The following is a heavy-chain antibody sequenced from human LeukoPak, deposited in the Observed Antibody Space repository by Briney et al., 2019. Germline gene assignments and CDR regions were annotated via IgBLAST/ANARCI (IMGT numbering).Heavy chain of an antibody. V-gene: IGHV3-33*01. CDR3: AREQWLAYYFDY. J-gene: IGHJ4*02. D-gene: IGHD6-19*01. CDR2: IWYDGSNK. Sequence: PGGSLRLSCAASGFTFSSYGMHWVRQAPGKGLEWVAVIWYDGSNKYYADSVKGRFTISRDNSKNTLYLQMNSLRAEGTAVYYCAREQWLAYYFDYWGQGTLVTVSS. CDR1: GFTFSSYG.